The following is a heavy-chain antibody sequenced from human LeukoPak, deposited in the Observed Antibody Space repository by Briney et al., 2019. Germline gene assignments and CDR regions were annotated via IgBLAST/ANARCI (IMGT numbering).Heavy chain of an antibody. CDR2: ISSSSSYI. CDR1: GFTFSSYS. Sequence: PGGSLRLSCAASGFTFSSYSMNWVRQAPGKGLEWVSSISSSSSYIYYADSVKGRFTISRDNAKNSLYLQMNSLRAEDTAVYYCAKDRSGYTDVWGKGTTVTISS. J-gene: IGHJ6*04. V-gene: IGHV3-21*01. CDR3: AKDRSGYTDV. D-gene: IGHD3-22*01.